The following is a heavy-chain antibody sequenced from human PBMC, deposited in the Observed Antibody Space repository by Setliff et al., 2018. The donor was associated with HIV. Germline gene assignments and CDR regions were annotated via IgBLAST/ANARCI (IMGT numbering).Heavy chain of an antibody. J-gene: IGHJ4*02. CDR2: IIPIFGTA. V-gene: IGHV1-69*06. CDR3: ASGSHGEGATDY. Sequence: SVKVSCKASGGTFSSYAISWVRQAPGQGLEWMGGIIPIFGTANYAQKFQGRVTITADTSTGTAYMELSSLRSEDTAVYYCASGSHGEGATDYWGLGTLVTVSS. D-gene: IGHD1-26*01. CDR1: GGTFSSYA.